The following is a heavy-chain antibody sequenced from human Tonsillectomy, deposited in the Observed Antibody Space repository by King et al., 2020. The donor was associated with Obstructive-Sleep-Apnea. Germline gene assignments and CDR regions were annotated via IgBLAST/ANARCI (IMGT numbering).Heavy chain of an antibody. CDR1: GGSISCSNYY. Sequence: QLQESGPGLVKSSETLSLTCTVSGGSISCSNYYWGYIRQPPGKGLEWIGNNYYSGSTYYNPSLESRVTISVDTSKNQFSLMLSSVTAADTAVYYCAGAGRDGYSWKFCHYWGQGTLVTVVS. CDR2: NYYSGST. D-gene: IGHD5-24*01. CDR3: AGAGRDGYSWKFCHY. V-gene: IGHV4-39*07. J-gene: IGHJ4*02.